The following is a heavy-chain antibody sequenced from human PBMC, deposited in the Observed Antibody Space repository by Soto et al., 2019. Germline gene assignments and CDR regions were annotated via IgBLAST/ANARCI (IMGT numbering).Heavy chain of an antibody. D-gene: IGHD1-1*01. J-gene: IGHJ6*02. V-gene: IGHV3-23*01. CDR3: AKWNDGGWSVRDRQEYYYYYYGMDV. Sequence: EVQLLESGGGLVQPGGSLRLSCAASGFTFSSYAMSWVRQAPGKGLEWVSAISGSGGSTYYADSVKGRFTISRDNSKNTLYLQMNSLRAEDTAVYYCAKWNDGGWSVRDRQEYYYYYYGMDVWGQGTTVTVSS. CDR2: ISGSGGST. CDR1: GFTFSSYA.